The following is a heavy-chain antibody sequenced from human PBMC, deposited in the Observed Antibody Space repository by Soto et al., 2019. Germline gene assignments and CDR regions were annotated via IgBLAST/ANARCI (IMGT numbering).Heavy chain of an antibody. Sequence: QVQLQESGPGLVKPSETLSLTCTVSGGSISNHYWSWIRQPPGKGLEWIGYIYYNGNTNYNPSLKSRVTMSVDTSKNQISRKLRSVTAADTAVYYCTRANWYAEYWGQGTLVTVSS. CDR3: TRANWYAEY. D-gene: IGHD7-27*01. CDR1: GGSISNHY. V-gene: IGHV4-59*11. J-gene: IGHJ4*02. CDR2: IYYNGNT.